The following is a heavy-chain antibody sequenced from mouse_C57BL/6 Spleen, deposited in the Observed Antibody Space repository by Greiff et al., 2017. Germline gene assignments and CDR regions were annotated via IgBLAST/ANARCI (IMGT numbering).Heavy chain of an antibody. J-gene: IGHJ2*01. CDR3: ARDRYDYDGFDY. D-gene: IGHD2-4*01. CDR1: GYSITSGYY. Sequence: EVQRVESGPGLVKPSQSLSLTCSVTGYSITSGYYWNWIRQFPGNKLEWMGYISYDGSNNYNPSLKNRISITRDTSKNQFFLKLNSVTTEDTATYYCARDRYDYDGFDYWGQGTTLTVSS. V-gene: IGHV3-6*01. CDR2: ISYDGSN.